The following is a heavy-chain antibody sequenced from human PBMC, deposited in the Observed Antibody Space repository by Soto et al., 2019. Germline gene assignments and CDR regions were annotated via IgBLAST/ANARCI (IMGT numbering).Heavy chain of an antibody. Sequence: AAVKVSCKASGGTFNNLAISWVRQAPGQGLEWMGGIIPLFGTGNYAQKFQGRVTITADESTSTAYMELNSLRSEDTAVYYCAPHVHCSGGSCHYDAFDIRGQGTMVTVSS. CDR2: IIPLFGTG. V-gene: IGHV1-69*13. CDR1: GGTFNNLA. CDR3: APHVHCSGGSCHYDAFDI. D-gene: IGHD2-15*01. J-gene: IGHJ3*02.